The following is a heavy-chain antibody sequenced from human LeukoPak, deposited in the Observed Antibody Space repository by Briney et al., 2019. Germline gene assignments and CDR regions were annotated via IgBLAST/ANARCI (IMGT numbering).Heavy chain of an antibody. Sequence: NPSETLSLTCAVYGGSFSGYYWSWIRQPPGKGLEWIGEINHSGSTNYNPSLKSRVTISVDTSKNQFSLKLSSVTAADTAVYYCARLWHRPNWFDPWGQGTLVTVSS. CDR1: GGSFSGYY. D-gene: IGHD3-16*01. J-gene: IGHJ5*02. CDR3: ARLWHRPNWFDP. CDR2: INHSGST. V-gene: IGHV4-34*01.